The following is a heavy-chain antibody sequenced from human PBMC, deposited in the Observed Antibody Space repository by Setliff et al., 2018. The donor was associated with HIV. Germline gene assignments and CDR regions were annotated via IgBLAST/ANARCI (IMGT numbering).Heavy chain of an antibody. Sequence: SETLSLTCAVYGGAFSRFYWSWLRQAPEKGLEWIGDINHSGITNYNPSLKSRLSISVDTSKNQFSLTLTSVTAADAAMYFCVSRPGGITRARFDHWGQGTLVTVSS. CDR1: GGAFSRFY. J-gene: IGHJ4*02. CDR2: INHSGIT. D-gene: IGHD3-16*01. V-gene: IGHV4-34*01. CDR3: VSRPGGITRARFDH.